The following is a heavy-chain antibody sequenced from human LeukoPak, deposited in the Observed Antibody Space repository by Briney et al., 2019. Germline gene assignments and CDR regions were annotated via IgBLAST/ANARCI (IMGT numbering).Heavy chain of an antibody. CDR2: IYYSGST. CDR1: GYSISSSNW. Sequence: SETLSLTCAVSGYSISSSNWWGWIRQSPGKGLEWIGYIYYSGSTYYNPSLKSRVTMSVDRSKNQFSLHLNSVTAVDTAVYYCARILSSGWTGGAFDIWGQGTMVIVSS. V-gene: IGHV4-28*01. D-gene: IGHD6-19*01. J-gene: IGHJ3*02. CDR3: ARILSSGWTGGAFDI.